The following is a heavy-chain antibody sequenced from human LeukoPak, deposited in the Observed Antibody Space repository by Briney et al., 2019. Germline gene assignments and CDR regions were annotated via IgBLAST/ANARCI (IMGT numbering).Heavy chain of an antibody. D-gene: IGHD3-16*01. Sequence: GGSLRLSCVASGFTFSSYGMHWVRQAPGKGLEWVAFIRYDGSTKYYADSVKGRFTISRDNSKNTLYLQMNSLRAEDTAVYYCVRSRYDYVWGTIDYWGQGTLVTVSS. V-gene: IGHV3-30*02. CDR3: VRSRYDYVWGTIDY. CDR1: GFTFSSYG. J-gene: IGHJ4*02. CDR2: IRYDGSTK.